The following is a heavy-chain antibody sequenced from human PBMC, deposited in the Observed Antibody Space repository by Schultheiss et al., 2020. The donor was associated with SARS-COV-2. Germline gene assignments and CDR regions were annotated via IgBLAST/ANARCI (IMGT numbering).Heavy chain of an antibody. V-gene: IGHV4-31*03. CDR1: GGSISSGGYY. J-gene: IGHJ6*02. D-gene: IGHD4-23*01. Sequence: SQTLSLTCTVSGGSISSGGYYWSWIRQHPGKGLEWIGYIYYSGSTYYNPSLKSRVTISVDTSKNQFSLKLSSVTAADTAVYYCARDRDYGGNSGVSSYYYYGMDVWGQGTTVTGYS. CDR2: IYYSGST. CDR3: ARDRDYGGNSGVSSYYYYGMDV.